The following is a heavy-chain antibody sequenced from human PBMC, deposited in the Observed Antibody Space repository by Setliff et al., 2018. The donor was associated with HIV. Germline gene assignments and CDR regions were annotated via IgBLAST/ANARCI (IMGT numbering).Heavy chain of an antibody. V-gene: IGHV4-38-2*02. CDR1: GYSIGSDYC. D-gene: IGHD4-17*01. CDR2: MCHGGNNN. Sequence: PSETLSLTCGVSGYSIGSDYCWGWIRQPPGKGLEWIGNMCHGGNNNYYNPSLKSRVTISVDTSKNQFFLKVTSVTAADTAVYYCVRDDYGYNGKGFDYWGPGTLVTVSS. CDR3: VRDDYGYNGKGFDY. J-gene: IGHJ4*02.